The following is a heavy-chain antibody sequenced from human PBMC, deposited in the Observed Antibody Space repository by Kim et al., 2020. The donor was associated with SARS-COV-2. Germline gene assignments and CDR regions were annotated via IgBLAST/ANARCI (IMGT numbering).Heavy chain of an antibody. CDR3: AKDPFGLPRGY. J-gene: IGHJ4*02. CDR2: K. Sequence: KYYPDAVKGRFNIDRDNSKNTLYLQMNSLRAEDTAVYYCAKDPFGLPRGYWGQGTLVTVSS. V-gene: IGHV3-23*01. D-gene: IGHD3-10*01.